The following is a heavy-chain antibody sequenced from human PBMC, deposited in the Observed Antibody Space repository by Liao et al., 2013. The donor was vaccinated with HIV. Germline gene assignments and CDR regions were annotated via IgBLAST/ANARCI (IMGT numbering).Heavy chain of an antibody. V-gene: IGHV4-61*02. J-gene: IGHJ5*02. CDR3: ARDVAAARYNWFDP. Sequence: QVQLQESGPGLVKPSQTLSLICNVSGDSISRGNDYWTWIRQPAGKGLEWIGRIFATGGTDYSPSLKSRVSIALDTSKNQFSLRLTSVTAADTAVYFCARDVAAARYNWFDPWGQGTLVTVSS. D-gene: IGHD6-13*01. CDR2: IFATGGT. CDR1: GDSISRGNDY.